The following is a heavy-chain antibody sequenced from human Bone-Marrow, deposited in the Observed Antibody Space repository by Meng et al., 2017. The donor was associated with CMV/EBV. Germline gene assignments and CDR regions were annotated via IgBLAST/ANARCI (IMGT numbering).Heavy chain of an antibody. J-gene: IGHJ6*02. CDR3: ARDTYCSSTSCYVYYYGMDV. Sequence: ASVKVSCKASGYTFTSYGISWVRQAPGQGLEWMGWNSAYNGNTNYAQKLQGRVTMTTDTSTSTAYMELRSLRSDDTAVYYCARDTYCSSTSCYVYYYGMDVWGQGTTVTVSS. CDR1: GYTFTSYG. V-gene: IGHV1-18*01. D-gene: IGHD2-2*01. CDR2: NSAYNGNT.